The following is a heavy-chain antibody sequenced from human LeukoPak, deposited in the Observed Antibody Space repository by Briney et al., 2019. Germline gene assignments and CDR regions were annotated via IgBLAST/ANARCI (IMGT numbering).Heavy chain of an antibody. J-gene: IGHJ5*02. CDR2: INPNSGGT. CDR1: GYTFTGYY. V-gene: IGHV1-2*02. CDR3: ARDSLYDSSGYYYLWLDP. Sequence: GASVKVSCKASGYTFTGYYMHWVRQAPGQGLEWMGWINPNSGGTNYAQKFQGRVTMTMDTSISTAYMELSGLRSDDTAVYYCARDSLYDSSGYYYLWLDPWGQGTLVTVSS. D-gene: IGHD3-22*01.